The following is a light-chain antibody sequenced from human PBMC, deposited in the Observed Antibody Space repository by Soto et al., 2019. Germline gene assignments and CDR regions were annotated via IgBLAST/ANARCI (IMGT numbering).Light chain of an antibody. CDR1: QDISNF. CDR3: LQHKSYPRT. CDR2: AAT. V-gene: IGKV1-17*03. Sequence: DIQMTQSPSYISASVGDRVTITCRASQDISNFLAWFQQRPGKVPKRLIYAATTLESGFPSRFSGSGSGTEFTLTISSLQPEDFATYYCLQHKSYPRTFGQGTKVDIK. J-gene: IGKJ1*01.